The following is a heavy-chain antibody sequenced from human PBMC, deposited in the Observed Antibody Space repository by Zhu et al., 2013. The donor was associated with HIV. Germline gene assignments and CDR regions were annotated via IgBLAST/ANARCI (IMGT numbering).Heavy chain of an antibody. CDR1: GGTFSSYA. J-gene: IGHJ6*02. CDR3: ARDCITGTPTHLYYYYGMDV. D-gene: IGHD1-7*01. V-gene: IGHV1-69*06. CDR2: IIPIFGTA. Sequence: QVQLVQSGAEVKKPGSSVKVSCKASGGTFSSYAISWVRQAPGQGLEWMGGIIPIFGTANYAQKFQGRVTITADKSTSTAYMELSSLRSEDTAVYYCARDCITGTPTHLYYYYGMDVWGQGTTVTVSS.